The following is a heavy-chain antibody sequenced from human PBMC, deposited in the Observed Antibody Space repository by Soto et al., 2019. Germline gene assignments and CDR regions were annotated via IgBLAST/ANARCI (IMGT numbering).Heavy chain of an antibody. CDR2: VYFSGNT. Sequence: SETLSLTCTVSGGSLSSYYWTWIRQSPGKGLEWIGYVYFSGNTNYNPSLKSRVTISIDTSKNQFSLNLNSVTAADTVLYYCARDLGIAVAPRGAFDIWGQGTMVTVSS. J-gene: IGHJ3*02. D-gene: IGHD6-19*01. V-gene: IGHV4-59*12. CDR1: GGSLSSYY. CDR3: ARDLGIAVAPRGAFDI.